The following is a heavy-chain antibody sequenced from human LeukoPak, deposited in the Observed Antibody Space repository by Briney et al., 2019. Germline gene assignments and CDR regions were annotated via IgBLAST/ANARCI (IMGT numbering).Heavy chain of an antibody. CDR2: FDPEDGET. CDR3: ATDWLTVTTRQDY. Sequence: ASAKVSCKVSGYTLTELSMHWVRQAPGKGLEWMGGFDPEDGETIYAQKFQGRVTTTEDTSTDTAYMELSSLRSEDTAVYYCATDWLTVTTRQDYWGQGTLVTVSS. J-gene: IGHJ4*02. D-gene: IGHD4-17*01. V-gene: IGHV1-24*01. CDR1: GYTLTELS.